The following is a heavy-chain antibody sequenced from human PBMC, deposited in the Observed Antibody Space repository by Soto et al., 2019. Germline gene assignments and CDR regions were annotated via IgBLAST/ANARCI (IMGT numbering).Heavy chain of an antibody. D-gene: IGHD3-9*01. V-gene: IGHV4-31*03. CDR1: GGSISSGGYY. CDR3: ARVGMAYYDILTGYFDY. Sequence: SETLSLTCTVSGGSISSGGYYWSWIRQHPGKGLEWIGYIYYSGSTYYNPSLKSRVTISVGTSKNQFSLKLSSVTAADTAVYYCARVGMAYYDILTGYFDYWGQGTLVTVSS. J-gene: IGHJ4*02. CDR2: IYYSGST.